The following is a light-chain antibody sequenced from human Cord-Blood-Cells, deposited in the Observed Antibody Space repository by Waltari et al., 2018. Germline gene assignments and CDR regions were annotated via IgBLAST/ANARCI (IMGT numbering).Light chain of an antibody. V-gene: IGKV1-39*01. CDR2: AAS. J-gene: IGKJ2*01. Sequence: DIQMTQSPSSLSASVGDRVTITCRASQSISSYLNWYQQKPGEAPKLLIYAASSLQSGFPSRFRGSGAGTDFPLTISSLQPADFATYYCQQSYSTPYTFGHGTKLEIK. CDR3: QQSYSTPYT. CDR1: QSISSY.